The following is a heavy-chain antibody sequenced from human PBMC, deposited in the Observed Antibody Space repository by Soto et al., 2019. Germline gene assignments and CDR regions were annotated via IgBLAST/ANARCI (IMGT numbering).Heavy chain of an antibody. V-gene: IGHV1-18*01. D-gene: IGHD3-3*01. Sequence: ASVKVSCKTSGYTFNTYGINWVRQAPGQGLELMGWISAYDGKTTYAEKFQGRVTLTTDTSTSTAYMELRSLRSDDTAIYYCARDPHEFWTSYWFYPWGQGTRGTAPQ. CDR2: ISAYDGKT. CDR3: ARDPHEFWTSYWFYP. CDR1: GYTFNTYG. J-gene: IGHJ5*02.